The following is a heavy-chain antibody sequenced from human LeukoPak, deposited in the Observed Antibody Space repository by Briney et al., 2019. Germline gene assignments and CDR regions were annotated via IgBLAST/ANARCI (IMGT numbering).Heavy chain of an antibody. CDR2: IYYSGST. V-gene: IGHV4-31*03. J-gene: IGHJ3*02. Sequence: PSQTLSLTCTVSGGSISSGGYYWSWIRQHPGKGLEWIGYIYYSGSTYYNPSLKSRVTISVDTSKNQFSLKLSSVTAADTAVYYCARQGPLGSAFDIWGQGTMVTVSS. CDR3: ARQGPLGSAFDI. CDR1: GGSISSGGYY.